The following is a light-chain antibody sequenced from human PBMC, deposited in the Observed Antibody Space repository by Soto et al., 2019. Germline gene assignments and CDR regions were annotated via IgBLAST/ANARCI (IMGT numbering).Light chain of an antibody. CDR2: DAS. CDR1: QSVSTY. J-gene: IGKJ2*01. Sequence: EIVLTQSPATLSLSPGERATLSCRASQSVSTYLAWYQQKPGQAPRLLIYDASNRATGIPARFSCSRSGTDFSLNFSSLEPEDFAVYYCQHRSNWPRTFGQGTKLEIK. CDR3: QHRSNWPRT. V-gene: IGKV3-11*01.